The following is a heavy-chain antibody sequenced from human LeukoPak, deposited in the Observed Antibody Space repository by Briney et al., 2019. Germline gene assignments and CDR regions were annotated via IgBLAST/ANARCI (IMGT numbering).Heavy chain of an antibody. J-gene: IGHJ6*02. CDR3: AKSHSSGPYGMDV. V-gene: IGHV3-30*18. Sequence: PGRSLRLSCAASGFTFSSYGMHWVRQAPGKGLTWVAVISYDGSNKYYADSVKGRFTISRDNSKNTLYLQMNRLRAEDTAVYYCAKSHSSGPYGMDVWGQGTTVTVSS. CDR1: GFTFSSYG. CDR2: ISYDGSNK. D-gene: IGHD3-22*01.